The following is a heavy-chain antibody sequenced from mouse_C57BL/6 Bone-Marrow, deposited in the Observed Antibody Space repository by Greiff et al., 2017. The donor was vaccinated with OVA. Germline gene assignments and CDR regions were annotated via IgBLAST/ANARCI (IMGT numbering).Heavy chain of an antibody. CDR2: ISSGGSYT. J-gene: IGHJ2*01. V-gene: IGHV5-6*02. Sequence: DVMLVESGGDLVKPGGSLKLSCAASGFTFSSYGMSWVRQTPDKRLEWVATISSGGSYTYYPDSVKGRFTISRDNAKNTLYLQMSSLKSEDTAMYYCARRWLLDYFDYWGQGTTLTVSS. D-gene: IGHD2-3*01. CDR1: GFTFSSYG. CDR3: ARRWLLDYFDY.